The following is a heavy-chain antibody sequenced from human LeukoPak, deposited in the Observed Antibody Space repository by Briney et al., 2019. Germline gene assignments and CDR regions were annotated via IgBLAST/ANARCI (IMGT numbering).Heavy chain of an antibody. D-gene: IGHD6-6*01. CDR3: ARSPTTLSSNSSPFDY. Sequence: ASVKVSCKPSGYTFVGYYVHWVRQAPGQGLEWMGWINPNSGGTNYAQEFQGRVTMTRDTPIRTAYMELSRLRSDDTAVYYCARSPTTLSSNSSPFDYWGRGTLATVSS. CDR2: INPNSGGT. CDR1: GYTFVGYY. V-gene: IGHV1-2*02. J-gene: IGHJ4*02.